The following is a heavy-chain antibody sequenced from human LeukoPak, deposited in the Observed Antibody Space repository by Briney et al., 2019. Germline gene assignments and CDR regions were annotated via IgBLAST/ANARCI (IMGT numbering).Heavy chain of an antibody. CDR3: AKDPSSGFADGDAFDI. D-gene: IGHD3-10*01. V-gene: IGHV3-23*01. J-gene: IGHJ3*02. Sequence: GGSLRLPCAASGFSFSYYAMSWVRQAPGKGLEWVSGISSGGGTTYYEDSVKGRFTISRDNSKTTLYLLMNSLRAEDTAVYFCAKDPSSGFADGDAFDIWGQGTMVTVSS. CDR2: ISSGGGTT. CDR1: GFSFSYYA.